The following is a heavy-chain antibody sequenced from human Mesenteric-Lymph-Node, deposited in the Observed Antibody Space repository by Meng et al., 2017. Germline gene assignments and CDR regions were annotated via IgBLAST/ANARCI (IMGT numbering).Heavy chain of an antibody. CDR1: GGSFSGYY. CDR3: ARGELLWDY. V-gene: IGHV4-34*01. D-gene: IGHD2-2*01. Sequence: VQLQQCAAGLLNPSETLSLTCAVYGGSFSGYYWSWIRQPPGKGLEWIGEINHSGSTNYNPSLKSRVTISVDTSKNQFSLKLSSVTAADTAVYFCARGELLWDYWGQGTLVTVSS. J-gene: IGHJ4*02. CDR2: INHSGST.